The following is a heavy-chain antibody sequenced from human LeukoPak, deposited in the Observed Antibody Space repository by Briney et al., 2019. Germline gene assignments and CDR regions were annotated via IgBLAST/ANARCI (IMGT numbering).Heavy chain of an antibody. Sequence: ASVKVSCKASGYTFTSYVISWVRQAPGQALEWMGWISTYNGNTNYTQKLQGRVTMTTDTSTNTAYMELRSLRSDDTAVYYCAREDYGSFDYWGQGTLVTVSS. CDR3: AREDYGSFDY. CDR1: GYTFTSYV. J-gene: IGHJ4*02. D-gene: IGHD4/OR15-4a*01. CDR2: ISTYNGNT. V-gene: IGHV1-18*01.